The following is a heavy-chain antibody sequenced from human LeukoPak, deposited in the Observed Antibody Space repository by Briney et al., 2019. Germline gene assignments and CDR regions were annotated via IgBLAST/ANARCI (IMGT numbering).Heavy chain of an antibody. CDR2: FDPEDGET. V-gene: IGHV1-24*01. Sequence: GASVKVSCKFSGYTLTELSMHWVRQAPGKGREWMGGFDPEDGETIYAQKFQGRVTMTEDTSTDTAYIELSSLRSEDTAVYYCATVTTVTVFDYWGQGTLVTVSS. D-gene: IGHD4-17*01. CDR1: GYTLTELS. J-gene: IGHJ4*02. CDR3: ATVTTVTVFDY.